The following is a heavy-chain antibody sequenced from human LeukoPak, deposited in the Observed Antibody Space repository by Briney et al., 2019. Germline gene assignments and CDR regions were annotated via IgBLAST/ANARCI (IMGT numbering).Heavy chain of an antibody. CDR3: ARDGSIAVAGIVDY. J-gene: IGHJ4*02. CDR1: GYTFTSYG. V-gene: IGHV1-18*01. D-gene: IGHD6-19*01. CDR2: ISAYNGST. Sequence: ASVKVSCKASGYTFTSYGISWVRQAPGQGLEWMGWISAYNGSTNYAQKLQGRVTMTTDTSTSTAYMELRSLRSDDTAVYYCARDGSIAVAGIVDYWGQGTLVTVSS.